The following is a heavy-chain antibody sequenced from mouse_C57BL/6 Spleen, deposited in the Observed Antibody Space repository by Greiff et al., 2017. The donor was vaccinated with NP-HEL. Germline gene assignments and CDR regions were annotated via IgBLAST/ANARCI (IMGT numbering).Heavy chain of an antibody. Sequence: QVQLQQPGAELVMPGASVKLSCKASGYTFTSYWMHWVKQRPGQGLEWIGEIDPSDSYTNYNQKFKGKSTLTVDKSSSTAYMQLSSLTSEDSAVYYCARLRSSLYAMDYWGQGTSVTVSS. D-gene: IGHD1-1*01. CDR2: IDPSDSYT. CDR1: GYTFTSYW. CDR3: ARLRSSLYAMDY. V-gene: IGHV1-69*01. J-gene: IGHJ4*01.